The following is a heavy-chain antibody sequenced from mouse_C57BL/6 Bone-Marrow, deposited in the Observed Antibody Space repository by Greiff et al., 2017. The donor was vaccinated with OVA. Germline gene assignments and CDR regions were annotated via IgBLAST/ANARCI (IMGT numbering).Heavy chain of an antibody. CDR1: GYTFTSYW. CDR2: IYPGNSGT. D-gene: IGHD2-3*01. V-gene: IGHV1-5*01. J-gene: IGHJ1*03. CDR3: TTDLYDGYYSYFDV. Sequence: EVQLVESGTVLARPGASVKMSCKTSGYTFTSYWMPWVKQRPGQGLEWIGSIYPGNSGTSYNQKLKGKAQLTAVTSAITAYMELSSLTNDDSAVYYCTTDLYDGYYSYFDVWGTGTTVTVSS.